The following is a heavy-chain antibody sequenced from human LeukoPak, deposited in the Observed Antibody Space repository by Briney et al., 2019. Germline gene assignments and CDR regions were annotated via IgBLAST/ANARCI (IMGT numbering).Heavy chain of an antibody. Sequence: GGSLRLSCAASGFTFSSYGMHWVRQAPGKGLEWVAVISYDGSNKYYADSVKGRFTISRDNSKNTLYLQMNSLRAEDTAVYYCAKDRRMRGEAENWFDPWGQGTLVTVSS. CDR1: GFTFSSYG. J-gene: IGHJ5*02. CDR2: ISYDGSNK. D-gene: IGHD3-16*01. V-gene: IGHV3-30*18. CDR3: AKDRRMRGEAENWFDP.